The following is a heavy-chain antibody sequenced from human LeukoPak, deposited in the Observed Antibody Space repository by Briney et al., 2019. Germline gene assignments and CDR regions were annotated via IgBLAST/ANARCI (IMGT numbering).Heavy chain of an antibody. CDR1: GFTFSGYA. Sequence: PAGSLRLSGAASGFTFSGYAMHWVRQAPGKGLEWVAVISYDGSNKYYADSVKGRFTISRDDSKNTLYLQMNSLRAEDTAVYYCARDARGDYYDFWSGYYLTNWGQGTLVTVSS. CDR3: ARDARGDYYDFWSGYYLTN. CDR2: ISYDGSNK. J-gene: IGHJ4*02. D-gene: IGHD3-3*01. V-gene: IGHV3-30-3*01.